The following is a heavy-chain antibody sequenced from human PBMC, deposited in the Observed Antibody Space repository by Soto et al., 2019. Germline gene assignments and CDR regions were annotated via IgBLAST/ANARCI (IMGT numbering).Heavy chain of an antibody. Sequence: GSGPTLVNPTAPLTLTCTVSGFSLTNARMGVSGIRQPQGKALEWLAHIFSNDENSYSTSLKSRLTISKDTSKSQVVLNMTNMDTVDTAKYSCARMDGSADGAFDIWGQGTMVTVSS. J-gene: IGHJ3*02. CDR3: ARMDGSADGAFDI. V-gene: IGHV2-26*01. CDR2: IFSNDEN. CDR1: GFSLTNARMG. D-gene: IGHD6-13*01.